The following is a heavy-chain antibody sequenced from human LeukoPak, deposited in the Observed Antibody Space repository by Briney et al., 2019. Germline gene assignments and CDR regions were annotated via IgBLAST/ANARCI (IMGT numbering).Heavy chain of an antibody. V-gene: IGHV3-7*01. CDR3: ASDTYYYDSSGYSAAGPNDY. J-gene: IGHJ4*02. CDR1: GFTFSSYW. D-gene: IGHD3-22*01. CDR2: IKQDGSEK. Sequence: GGSLRLSCAAYGFTFSSYWMSWVRQAPGKGLEWVANIKQDGSEKYYVDSVKGRFTISRDNAKNSLYLQMNSLRAEDTAVYYCASDTYYYDSSGYSAAGPNDYWGQGTLVTVSS.